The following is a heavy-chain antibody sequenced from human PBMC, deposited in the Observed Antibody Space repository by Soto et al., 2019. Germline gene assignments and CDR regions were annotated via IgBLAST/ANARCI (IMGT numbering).Heavy chain of an antibody. CDR1: GGNLSTNP. D-gene: IGHD2-15*01. J-gene: IGHJ4*02. V-gene: IGHV1-69*06. Sequence: QVQQVQSGTEVKKPGSSVKVSCKASGGNLSTNPISWVQQAPGQGLEWMGGTGSGTGPGNHAQKFQGRLTVTADKSTSTVYMELTNLSSEDTAVYYCARRHSGGFFRCFDSWGQGTLVTVSS. CDR2: TGSGTGPG. CDR3: ARRHSGGFFRCFDS.